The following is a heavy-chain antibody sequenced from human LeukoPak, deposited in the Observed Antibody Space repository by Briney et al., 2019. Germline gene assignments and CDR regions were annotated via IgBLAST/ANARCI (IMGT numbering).Heavy chain of an antibody. CDR3: ARDHYESSGYYSWTGHSGRSWFDP. Sequence: PGGSLRLSCAASGFTFSSYWMSWVRQAPGKGLEWVANIKQDGSEKYYVDSVKGRFTISRDNAKNSLYLQMNSLRAEDTAVYYCARDHYESSGYYSWTGHSGRSWFDPWGQGTLVTVSS. CDR1: GFTFSSYW. V-gene: IGHV3-7*01. D-gene: IGHD3-22*01. J-gene: IGHJ5*02. CDR2: IKQDGSEK.